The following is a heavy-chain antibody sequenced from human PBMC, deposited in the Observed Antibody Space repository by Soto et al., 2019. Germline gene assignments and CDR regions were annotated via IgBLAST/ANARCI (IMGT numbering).Heavy chain of an antibody. CDR2: INAYNGNT. V-gene: IGHV1-18*01. J-gene: IGHJ6*02. CDR1: GYRFTSYG. Sequence: ASVKVSCKASGYRFTSYGIGWVRQAPGQGLEWMGWINAYNGNTNYAQNLQGRVTLTTDTSTSTAYMELRSLRSNDTAVYYCARDPSYYGMDVWGQGTTVTVSS. CDR3: ARDPSYYGMDV.